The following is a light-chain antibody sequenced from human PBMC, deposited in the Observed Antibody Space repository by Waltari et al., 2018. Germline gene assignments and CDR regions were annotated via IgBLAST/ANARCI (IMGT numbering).Light chain of an antibody. CDR2: DDN. V-gene: IGLV3-10*01. CDR3: YSTDSTGNHVV. CDR1: ALPQKY. J-gene: IGLJ2*01. Sequence: SSELTQPPSVSVSPGQTARITCSGVALPQKYAFWYQQKSGQAPVLIIYDDNKRPAGIPERFSGSSSGTMATLTISGAQVEDEADYYCYSTDSTGNHVVFGGGTKLTVL.